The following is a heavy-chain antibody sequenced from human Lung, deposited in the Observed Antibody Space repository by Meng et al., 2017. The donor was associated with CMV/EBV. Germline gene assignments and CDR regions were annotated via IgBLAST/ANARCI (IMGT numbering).Heavy chain of an antibody. CDR2: ISGSGGST. V-gene: IGHV3-23*01. Sequence: GGSLRLSCAVSGFTFSSYAMSWVRQAPGKGLEWVSAISGSGGSTYYADSVKGRFTISRDNSKNTLYLQMNSLRAEDTAVYYCAKDPVVLWQGGSYYFDYWGQGTLVTVSS. D-gene: IGHD2-15*01. CDR3: AKDPVVLWQGGSYYFDY. CDR1: GFTFSSYA. J-gene: IGHJ4*02.